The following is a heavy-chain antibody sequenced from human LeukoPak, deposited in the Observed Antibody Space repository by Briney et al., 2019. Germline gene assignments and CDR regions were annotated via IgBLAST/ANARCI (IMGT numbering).Heavy chain of an antibody. V-gene: IGHV3-21*01. Sequence: GGSLRLSCAASGFTFSSYSMNWVRQAPGKGLEWVSSISSSSSYIYYADSVKGRFTISRDNAKNSLYLQMNSLRAEDTAVYYCAKGPYYYDSSGYYNWFDPWGQGTLVTVSS. CDR2: ISSSSSYI. CDR3: AKGPYYYDSSGYYNWFDP. D-gene: IGHD3-22*01. J-gene: IGHJ5*02. CDR1: GFTFSSYS.